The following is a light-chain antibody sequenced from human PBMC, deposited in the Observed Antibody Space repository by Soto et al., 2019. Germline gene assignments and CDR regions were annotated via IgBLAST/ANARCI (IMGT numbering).Light chain of an antibody. CDR1: SSDVGSYNL. Sequence: HSVLTKPASVSGFPGQSITISCTGTSSDVGSYNLVSWYQQHPGKAPKLMIYEGSKRPSGVSNRFSGSKSGNTASLTTSGLQAEDEADYYCCSYAGSSSYVFGTGTKVTVL. V-gene: IGLV2-23*01. CDR2: EGS. J-gene: IGLJ1*01. CDR3: CSYAGSSSYV.